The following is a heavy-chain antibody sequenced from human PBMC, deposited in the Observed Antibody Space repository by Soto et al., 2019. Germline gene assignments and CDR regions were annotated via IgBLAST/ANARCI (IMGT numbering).Heavy chain of an antibody. J-gene: IGHJ4*02. Sequence: TWETLSLTCTVTGASLRSVSYYWSWIRQPPGKGREWIGYISHSGRTNYDPSLKSRLTMSVDTSQNQFSLQLNSVTAADTAVYYCSYGSSFDYWGQGTLVTVSS. V-gene: IGHV4-61*01. CDR2: ISHSGRT. D-gene: IGHD3-10*01. CDR1: GASLRSVSYY. CDR3: SYGSSFDY.